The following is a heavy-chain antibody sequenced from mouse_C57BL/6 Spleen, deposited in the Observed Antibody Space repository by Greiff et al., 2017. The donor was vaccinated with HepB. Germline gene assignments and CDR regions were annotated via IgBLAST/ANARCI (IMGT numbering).Heavy chain of an antibody. V-gene: IGHV8-12*01. CDR3: ARSTATVVARGWYFDV. Sequence: QVTLKESGPGILQSSQTLSLTCSFSGFSLSTSGMGVSWIRQPSGKGLEWLAHIYWDDDKRYNPSLKSRLTISKDTSRNQVFLKITSVDTVDTATYYCARSTATVVARGWYFDVWGTGTTVTVSS. CDR2: IYWDDDK. D-gene: IGHD1-1*01. J-gene: IGHJ1*03. CDR1: GFSLSTSGMG.